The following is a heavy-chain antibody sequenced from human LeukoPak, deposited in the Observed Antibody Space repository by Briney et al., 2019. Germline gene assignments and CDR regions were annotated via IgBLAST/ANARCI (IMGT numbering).Heavy chain of an antibody. CDR3: ARKSDTIGAFDI. CDR1: GFTFSSYA. J-gene: IGHJ3*02. V-gene: IGHV3-30-3*01. D-gene: IGHD2-8*01. CDR2: ISYDGSNK. Sequence: PGGSLRLSCAASGFTFSSYAMHWVRQAPGKGLEWVAVISYDGSNKYYADSVKGRFTISRDNSKNTLYLQMNSLRAEDTAVYYCARKSDTIGAFDIWGQGTMVTVSS.